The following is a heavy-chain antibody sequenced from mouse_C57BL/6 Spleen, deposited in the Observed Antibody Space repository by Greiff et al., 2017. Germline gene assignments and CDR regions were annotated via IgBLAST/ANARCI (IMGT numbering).Heavy chain of an antibody. J-gene: IGHJ3*01. CDR3: SRDSSGYVAY. V-gene: IGHV1-9*01. CDR2: ILPRSGST. CDR1: GYTFTGYW. D-gene: IGHD3-2*02. Sequence: QVQLQQSGAELMKPGASVKLSCKASGYTFTGYWIEWVKQRPGHGLEWIGVILPRSGSTNYNEKFKGKATLPAYKSSSTAYLQLRSLTTDDSAIYYCSRDSSGYVAYWGQGTLFTVSA.